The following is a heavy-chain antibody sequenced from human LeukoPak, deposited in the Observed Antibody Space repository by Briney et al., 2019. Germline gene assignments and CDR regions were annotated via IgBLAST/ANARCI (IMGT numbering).Heavy chain of an antibody. CDR1: GLTFSSYG. V-gene: IGHV3-23*01. CDR2: ISGSGGST. Sequence: GGTLRLSCAASGLTFSSYGMSWVRQAPGKGLEWVSAISGSGGSTYYADSVKGRFTISRDNSKNTLYLQMNSLRAEDTAVYYCATELLWFGELYGEWGQGTLVIVCS. CDR3: ATELLWFGELYGE. J-gene: IGHJ4*02. D-gene: IGHD3-10*01.